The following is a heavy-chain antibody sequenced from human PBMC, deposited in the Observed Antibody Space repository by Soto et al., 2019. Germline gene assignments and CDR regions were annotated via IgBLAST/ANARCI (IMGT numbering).Heavy chain of an antibody. J-gene: IGHJ6*03. CDR1: GFTFSSYA. CDR3: AKGPDYDFWSGTTMDV. V-gene: IGHV3-30-3*01. D-gene: IGHD3-3*01. CDR2: ISYDGSNK. Sequence: GGSLRLSCAASGFTFSSYAMHWVRQAPGKGLEWVAVISYDGSNKYYADSVKGRFTISRDNSKNTLYLQMNSLRAEDTAVYYCAKGPDYDFWSGTTMDVWGKGTTVTVSS.